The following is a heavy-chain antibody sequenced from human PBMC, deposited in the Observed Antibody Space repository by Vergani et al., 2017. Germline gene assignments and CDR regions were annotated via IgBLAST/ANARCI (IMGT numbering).Heavy chain of an antibody. CDR1: GGSFSGYY. D-gene: IGHD3-10*01. J-gene: IGHJ3*02. Sequence: QVQLQQWGAGLLKPSETLSLTCAVYGGSFSGYYWSWIRQPPGKGLEWIGEINHSGSTNYNPSLKSRVTISVDTSKNQFSLKLSSVTAADTAVYYCARFTFFEYYYGSGSRAFDSWGQGTMVTVSS. V-gene: IGHV4-34*01. CDR2: INHSGST. CDR3: ARFTFFEYYYGSGSRAFDS.